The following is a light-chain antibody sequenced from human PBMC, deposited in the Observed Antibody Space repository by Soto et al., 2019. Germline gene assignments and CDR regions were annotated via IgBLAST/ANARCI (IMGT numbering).Light chain of an antibody. CDR1: QRVSSH. CDR2: AAS. V-gene: IGKV3-11*01. CDR3: QQRSNWWT. J-gene: IGKJ1*01. Sequence: ETVMTQSPVTLSVSPGDTATLSCRASQRVSSHLAWYQQKPGQPPRLLIYAASNRATGIPARFSGSGSGTDFTLTISSLEPEDFAVYYCQQRSNWWTFGQGTKVDI.